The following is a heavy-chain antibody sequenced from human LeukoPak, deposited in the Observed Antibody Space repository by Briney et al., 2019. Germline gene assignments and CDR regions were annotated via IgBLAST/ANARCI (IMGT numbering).Heavy chain of an antibody. CDR1: GGSISSGGYY. J-gene: IGHJ4*02. V-gene: IGHV4-31*03. D-gene: IGHD3-22*01. Sequence: SETLSLTCTVSGGSISSGGYYWSWIRQHPGKGLEWIGYIYYSGSTYYNPSLKSRVTISVDTSKNQFSLKLSSVTAADTAVYYCARDTSGYGFDYWGQGTLVTVSS. CDR2: IYYSGST. CDR3: ARDTSGYGFDY.